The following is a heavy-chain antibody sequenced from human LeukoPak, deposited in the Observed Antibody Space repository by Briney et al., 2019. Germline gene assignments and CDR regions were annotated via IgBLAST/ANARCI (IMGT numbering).Heavy chain of an antibody. CDR1: GYTFTSYD. Sequence: ASVKVSXKASGYTFTSYDINWVRQATGQGLEWIGWMNPNSGNTGYAQKFQGRVTMTRNTSISTAYMELSSLRSEDTAVYYCARGGRDNWNYGNYWGQGTLVTVSS. CDR3: ARGGRDNWNYGNY. V-gene: IGHV1-8*01. J-gene: IGHJ4*02. D-gene: IGHD1-7*01. CDR2: MNPNSGNT.